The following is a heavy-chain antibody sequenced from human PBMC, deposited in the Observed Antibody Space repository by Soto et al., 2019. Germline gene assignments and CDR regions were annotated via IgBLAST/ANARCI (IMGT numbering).Heavy chain of an antibody. CDR3: ATYLIVTGYYYFDS. V-gene: IGHV1-69*08. J-gene: IGHJ4*02. CDR1: RGTFITYT. CDR2: ITPMDGTT. Sequence: SVKVSCKPSRGTFITYTITWVRQAPGQGLEWVGRITPMDGTTNYAQKFQDRVTITADKSTNTGYMELNNLRSEDTAVYYCATYLIVTGYYYFDSWGQGALVTVSS. D-gene: IGHD3-9*01.